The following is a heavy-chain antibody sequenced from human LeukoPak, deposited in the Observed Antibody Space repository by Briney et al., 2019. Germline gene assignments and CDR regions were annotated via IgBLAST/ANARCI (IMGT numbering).Heavy chain of an antibody. CDR2: IYHSGST. CDR3: ARSITMVRGTNWFDP. D-gene: IGHD3-10*01. Sequence: PSGTLSLTRAVSGGSISSSNWWSWVRQPPGKGLEWIGEIYHSGSTNYNPSLKSRVTISVDKSKNQFSLKLSSVTAADTAVYYCARSITMVRGTNWFDPWGQGTLVTVSS. CDR1: GGSISSSNW. J-gene: IGHJ5*02. V-gene: IGHV4-4*02.